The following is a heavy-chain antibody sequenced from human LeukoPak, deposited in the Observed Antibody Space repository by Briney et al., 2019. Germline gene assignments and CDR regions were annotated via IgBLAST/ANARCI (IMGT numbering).Heavy chain of an antibody. D-gene: IGHD2-15*01. CDR1: GFTFSSYA. V-gene: IGHV3-23*01. CDR2: ISNSGGNT. J-gene: IGHJ4*02. Sequence: GGSLRLSCAASGFTFSSYAMSWARQAPGKGLEWVSVISNSGGNTYYADSVKGRFTISRDNSKNTLYLQMNSLRAEDTAVYYCAKDRGGGVNSPINYWGQGTLVTVSS. CDR3: AKDRGGGVNSPINY.